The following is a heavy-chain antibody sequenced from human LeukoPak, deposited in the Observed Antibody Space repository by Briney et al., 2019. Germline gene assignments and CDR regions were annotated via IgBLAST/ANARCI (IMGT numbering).Heavy chain of an antibody. CDR3: ARDSSSYYYDSSVALDH. CDR2: ISAYNGNT. J-gene: IGHJ5*02. V-gene: IGHV1-18*01. D-gene: IGHD3-22*01. Sequence: ASVKVSCKASGYTFTSYGISWVRQAPGQGLEWMGWISAYNGNTNYAQKLQGRVTMTTDTSTSTAYMELRSLRSDDTAVYYCARDSSSYYYDSSVALDHWGQGTLVTVSS. CDR1: GYTFTSYG.